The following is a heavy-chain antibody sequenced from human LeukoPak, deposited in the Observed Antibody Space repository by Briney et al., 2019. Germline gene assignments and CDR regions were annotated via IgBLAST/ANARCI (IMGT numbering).Heavy chain of an antibody. V-gene: IGHV1-18*01. CDR3: ARDRGGSWLQNLDY. Sequence: SVKVSCKASGYTFTSYGISWVRQAPGQGLEWMGWFSAYNGNTNYAQKLQGRVTMTTDTSTSTAYMELRSLRSDDTAVYYCARDRGGSWLQNLDYWGQGTLVTVSS. CDR2: FSAYNGNT. CDR1: GYTFTSYG. D-gene: IGHD5-24*01. J-gene: IGHJ4*02.